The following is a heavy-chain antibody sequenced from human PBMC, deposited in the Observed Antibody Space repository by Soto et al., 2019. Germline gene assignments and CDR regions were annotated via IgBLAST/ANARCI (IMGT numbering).Heavy chain of an antibody. CDR3: ARGIAAADDFYYGMDV. CDR2: IYYSART. V-gene: IGHV4-59*01. D-gene: IGHD6-13*01. Sequence: QVQLQESGPGLVKPSETLSLTCTVSGDSISSYYWSWIRQPPGKGLEWIGYIYYSARTNYNPSLTSRVTIPVDTSKNQFSLKLSSVTAADTAVYYCARGIAAADDFYYGMDVWGQGTTVTVSS. CDR1: GDSISSYY. J-gene: IGHJ6*02.